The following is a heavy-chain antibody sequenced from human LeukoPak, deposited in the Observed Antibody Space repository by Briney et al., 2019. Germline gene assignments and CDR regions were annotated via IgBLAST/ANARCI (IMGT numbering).Heavy chain of an antibody. CDR3: TGGATVTTAYGFDP. CDR1: GFSFDDYA. J-gene: IGHJ5*02. D-gene: IGHD4-17*01. V-gene: IGHV3-9*01. CDR2: ISWNSGII. Sequence: GGSLRLSCAASGFSFDDYAMHWVRQAPGKGLEWVSGISWNSGIIGYVDSVKGRFTISRDNAKNSLYLQMNGLRAEDTALYFCTGGATVTTAYGFDPWGQGTPVTVSS.